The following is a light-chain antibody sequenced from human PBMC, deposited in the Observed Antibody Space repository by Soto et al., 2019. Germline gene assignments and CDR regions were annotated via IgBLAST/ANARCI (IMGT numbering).Light chain of an antibody. CDR2: ASF. CDR1: QDIKKD. Sequence: AIQMTQSPSSLSASVGDRVTITCRASQDIKKDLGWYQQKPGKAPKLLIYASFTLQSGVPSRFSGSGYGTDFTLTISSLQPEDSATYFCQQDDSYPLTFGGGTKVEVK. CDR3: QQDDSYPLT. V-gene: IGKV1-6*01. J-gene: IGKJ4*01.